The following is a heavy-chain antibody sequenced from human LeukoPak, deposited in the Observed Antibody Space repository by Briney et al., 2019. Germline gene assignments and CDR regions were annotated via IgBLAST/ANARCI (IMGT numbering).Heavy chain of an antibody. CDR2: TSGSGAST. V-gene: IGHV3-23*01. Sequence: PGGSLRLSCAASGFTFSSYAMSWVRQAPGKGLEWVSATSGSGASTYYADSVRGRFTIARDNTKDSVFLQRNSLRAEDTAIYYCAKGGPGAFDFWGQGTMVTVSS. D-gene: IGHD2-15*01. CDR3: AKGGPGAFDF. J-gene: IGHJ3*01. CDR1: GFTFSSYA.